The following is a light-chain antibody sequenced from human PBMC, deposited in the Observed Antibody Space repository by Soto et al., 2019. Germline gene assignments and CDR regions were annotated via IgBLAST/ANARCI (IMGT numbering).Light chain of an antibody. J-gene: IGKJ5*01. CDR1: QSVSSNS. Sequence: DIVLTQSPGTLSLSPGERATLSCRASQSVSSNSLAWYQQKPGQAPRLFIYGASSRATGIPDRFSGSGSGTHFTLTISRLEPEDFALYYCQQYGSSPRITFGQGTRLEIK. CDR2: GAS. CDR3: QQYGSSPRIT. V-gene: IGKV3-20*01.